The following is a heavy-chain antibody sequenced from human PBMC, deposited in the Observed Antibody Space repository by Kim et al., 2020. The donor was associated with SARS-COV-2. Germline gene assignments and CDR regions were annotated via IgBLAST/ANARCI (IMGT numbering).Heavy chain of an antibody. D-gene: IGHD3-10*01. CDR3: ARAPGWDYGSGSFLGY. CDR1: GGSISSSNW. Sequence: SETLSLTCAVSGGSISSSNWWSWVRQPPGKGLEWIGEIYHSGSTNYNPSLKSRVTISVDKSKNQFSLKLSSVTAADTAVYYCARAPGWDYGSGSFLGYWGQGTLVTVSS. V-gene: IGHV4-4*02. J-gene: IGHJ4*02. CDR2: IYHSGST.